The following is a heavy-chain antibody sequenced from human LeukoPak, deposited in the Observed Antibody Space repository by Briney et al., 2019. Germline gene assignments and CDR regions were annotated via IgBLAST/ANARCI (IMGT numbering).Heavy chain of an antibody. D-gene: IGHD4-17*01. Sequence: GGSLRLSCAASGFTFNRYWMSWVRQAPGKELQWVANIKQDGSAKYYVDSVKGRFTISRDNAKNSLYLQMNSLRAEDTAVYYCARDDYGDYVWGGYYMDVWGKGTTVTISS. CDR1: GFTFNRYW. CDR2: IKQDGSAK. V-gene: IGHV3-7*03. CDR3: ARDDYGDYVWGGYYMDV. J-gene: IGHJ6*03.